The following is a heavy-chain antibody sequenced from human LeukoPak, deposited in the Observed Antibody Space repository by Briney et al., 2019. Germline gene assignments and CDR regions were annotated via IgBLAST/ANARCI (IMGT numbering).Heavy chain of an antibody. J-gene: IGHJ3*02. CDR3: ARARSDDYGDYYDAFDI. Sequence: GGSLRLSCAASGFTFSSYSMNWVRQAPGKGLEGVSSISSSSSYIYYADSVKGRFTISRDSAKNSLYLQMNSLRAEDTAVYYCARARSDDYGDYYDAFDIWGQGTMVTVSS. CDR2: ISSSSSYI. D-gene: IGHD4-17*01. V-gene: IGHV3-21*01. CDR1: GFTFSSYS.